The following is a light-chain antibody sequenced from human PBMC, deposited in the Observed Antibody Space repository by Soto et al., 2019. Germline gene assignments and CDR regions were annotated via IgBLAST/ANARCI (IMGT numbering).Light chain of an antibody. J-gene: IGKJ1*01. CDR1: QDISNY. CDR3: QQYNNWPET. V-gene: IGKV1-33*01. CDR2: DAS. Sequence: DIQMTQSPSSLSASVGDRVTITCQASQDISNYLNWYQQKPGKAPKLLIYDASNLETGVPSRFSGSGSGTEFTFTISSLQSEDFAVYYCQQYNNWPETFGQGTKVDIK.